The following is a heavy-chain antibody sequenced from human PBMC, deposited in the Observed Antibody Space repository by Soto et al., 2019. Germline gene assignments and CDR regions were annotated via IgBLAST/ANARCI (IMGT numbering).Heavy chain of an antibody. V-gene: IGHV4-61*01. Sequence: KPSETLSLTCTVSGGSVSSGSYYWSWIRQPPGKGLEWIGYIYYSGSTNYNPSLKSRVTISVDTSKNQFSLKLSSVTAADTAVYYCARGVLTTVTTFYYWGQGTLVTVSS. CDR2: IYYSGST. J-gene: IGHJ4*02. CDR3: ARGVLTTVTTFYY. CDR1: GGSVSSGSYY. D-gene: IGHD4-17*01.